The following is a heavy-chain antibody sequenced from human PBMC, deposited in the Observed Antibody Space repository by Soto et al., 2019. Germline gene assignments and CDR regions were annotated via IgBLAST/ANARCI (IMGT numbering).Heavy chain of an antibody. CDR2: IFHSGST. CDR3: ARGLQYGGNSAY. J-gene: IGHJ4*02. D-gene: IGHD2-21*02. V-gene: IGHV4-38-2*01. CDR1: GYSISSGYY. Sequence: PSETLSLTRGVSGYSISSGYYWGWIRQPPGKGLEWIASIFHSGSTYYNPSLKSRVTISVDTSKNQFSLKLSSVTAADTAVYYCARGLQYGGNSAYWGQGTLVTVSS.